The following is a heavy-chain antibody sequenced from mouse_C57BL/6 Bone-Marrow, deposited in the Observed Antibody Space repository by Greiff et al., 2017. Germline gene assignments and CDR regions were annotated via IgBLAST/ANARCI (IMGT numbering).Heavy chain of an antibody. Sequence: VKLMESVAELMKPGASVKLSCKATGYTFTGYWIEWVKPRPGHGLAWIGEILPGSGSTNYNEKFKGKATFTADTSSNTAYMQLSSLTTEDSAIYYCAREKRDYDLGAWFAYWGQGTLVTVSA. CDR3: AREKRDYDLGAWFAY. CDR2: ILPGSGST. V-gene: IGHV1-9*01. D-gene: IGHD2-4*01. CDR1: GYTFTGYW. J-gene: IGHJ3*01.